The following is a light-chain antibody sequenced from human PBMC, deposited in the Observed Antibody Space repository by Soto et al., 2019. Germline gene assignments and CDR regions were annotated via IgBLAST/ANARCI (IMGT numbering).Light chain of an antibody. CDR2: GAS. Sequence: EIVMTQSPATLSVSRGERATLSCRANQSVSSNYLAWYQQKPGQAPRLLVYGASSRATGIPDRFSGSGSGTDFTLTISRLEPEDFAVYYCQQYGSSRWTFGQGTKVDIK. J-gene: IGKJ1*01. CDR3: QQYGSSRWT. CDR1: QSVSSNY. V-gene: IGKV3-20*01.